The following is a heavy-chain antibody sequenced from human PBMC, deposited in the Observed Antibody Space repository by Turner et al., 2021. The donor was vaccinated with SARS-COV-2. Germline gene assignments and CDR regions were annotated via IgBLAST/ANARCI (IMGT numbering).Heavy chain of an antibody. CDR1: GFTFITYG. CDR3: ARSTVTTPPDY. CDR2: IWYDGSDK. J-gene: IGHJ4*02. Sequence: QVQLVESGGGVVQPGRSLRLSCAASGFTFITYGMHWVRQAPGKGLECVAVIWYDGSDKYYADSVKGRFTISRDNSKNTLYLQMNNLRAEDTAVYYCARSTVTTPPDYWGQGTLVTVSS. V-gene: IGHV3-33*01. D-gene: IGHD4-17*01.